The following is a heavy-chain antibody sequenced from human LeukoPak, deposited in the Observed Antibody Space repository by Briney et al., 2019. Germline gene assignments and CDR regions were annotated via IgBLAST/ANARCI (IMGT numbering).Heavy chain of an antibody. D-gene: IGHD6-13*01. CDR3: ARLYSSSWNYYYYYYMDV. J-gene: IGHJ6*03. V-gene: IGHV5-51*01. CDR2: IYPGDSDT. Sequence: GESLKISCKGSGYSFTSYWIGWVRQMPGKGLEWMGIIYPGDSDTRYRPSFQGQVAISADKSISTAYLQWSSLKAPDTAMYYCARLYSSSWNYYYYYYMDVWGKGTTVTVSS. CDR1: GYSFTSYW.